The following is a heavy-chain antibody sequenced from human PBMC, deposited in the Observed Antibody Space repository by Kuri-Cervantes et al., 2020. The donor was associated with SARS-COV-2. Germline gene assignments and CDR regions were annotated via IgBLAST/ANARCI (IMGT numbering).Heavy chain of an antibody. V-gene: IGHV4-59*01. CDR2: IYYSGST. D-gene: IGHD3-22*01. Sequence: SETLSLTCTVSGGSISSYYWSRIRQPPGKGLEWIGYIYYSGSTNYNPSLKSRVTISVDTSKNQFSLKLSSVTAADTAVYYCAHLEGYYDSSGYYDYWGQGTLVTVSS. CDR1: GGSISSYY. CDR3: AHLEGYYDSSGYYDY. J-gene: IGHJ4*02.